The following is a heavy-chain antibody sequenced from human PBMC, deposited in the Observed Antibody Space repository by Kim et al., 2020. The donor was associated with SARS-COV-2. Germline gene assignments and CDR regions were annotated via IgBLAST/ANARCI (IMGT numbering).Heavy chain of an antibody. D-gene: IGHD2-15*01. J-gene: IGHJ4*02. Sequence: APVKGRFTISRDDSKNTLYLQMNSLKAEDTAVYYCTKAGGGNRASDSVDHWGQGTLVTVSS. V-gene: IGHV3-15*01. CDR3: TKAGGGNRASDSVDH.